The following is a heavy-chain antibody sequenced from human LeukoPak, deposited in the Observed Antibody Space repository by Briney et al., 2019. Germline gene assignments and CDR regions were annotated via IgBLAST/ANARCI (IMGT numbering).Heavy chain of an antibody. CDR3: ARGHYYDSSGSDGNSYFDY. D-gene: IGHD3-22*01. CDR1: GGSFSGYY. V-gene: IGHV4-34*01. J-gene: IGHJ4*02. CDR2: INHSGST. Sequence: SETLSLTCAVYGGSFSGYYWSWIRQPPGKGLEWIGEINHSGSTNYNPSLKSRVTISVDTSKNQFSLKLSSVTAADTAVYYCARGHYYDSSGSDGNSYFDYWGQGTLVTVSS.